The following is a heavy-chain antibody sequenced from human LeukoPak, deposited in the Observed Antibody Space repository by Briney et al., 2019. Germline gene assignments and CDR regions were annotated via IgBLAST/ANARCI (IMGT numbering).Heavy chain of an antibody. CDR2: IYYSGST. Sequence: SETLSLTCTVSGGSISSSSYYWGWIRQPPGKGLEWIGSIYYSGSTYYNPSLKSRVTISVDTSKNQFSLKLSSVTAADTAVHYCASFGGLSRYFDYWGQGTLVTVSS. V-gene: IGHV4-39*01. CDR1: GGSISSSSYY. D-gene: IGHD2-15*01. J-gene: IGHJ4*02. CDR3: ASFGGLSRYFDY.